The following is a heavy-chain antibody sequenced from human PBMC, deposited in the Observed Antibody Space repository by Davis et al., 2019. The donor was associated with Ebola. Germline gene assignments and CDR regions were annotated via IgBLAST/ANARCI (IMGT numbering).Heavy chain of an antibody. J-gene: IGHJ4*02. V-gene: IGHV3-23*01. D-gene: IGHD3-3*01. CDR3: ARAGRITIFGVANFDY. CDR2: IVGSGGST. Sequence: GGSLRLSCAASGLTFRSQAMSWVRQAPGKGLEWVSTIVGSGGSTYYADSVKGRFTISRDNAKNSLYLQMNSLRAEDTAVYYCARAGRITIFGVANFDYWGQGALVTVSS. CDR1: GLTFRSQA.